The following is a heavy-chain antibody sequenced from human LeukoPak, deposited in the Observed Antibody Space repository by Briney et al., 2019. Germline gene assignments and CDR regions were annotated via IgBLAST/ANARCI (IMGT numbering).Heavy chain of an antibody. CDR2: IWYDGSNK. D-gene: IGHD6-13*01. V-gene: IGHV3-33*06. J-gene: IGHJ4*02. CDR1: GFTFSSYG. Sequence: PGGSLRLSCAASGFTFSSYGMHWVRQAPGKGLEWVAVIWYDGSNKYYADSVKGRFTISRDNSKNTLYLQMNSLRGEDTAVYHCAKDRGSSGVLASFDSWGQGTLVTVSS. CDR3: AKDRGSSGVLASFDS.